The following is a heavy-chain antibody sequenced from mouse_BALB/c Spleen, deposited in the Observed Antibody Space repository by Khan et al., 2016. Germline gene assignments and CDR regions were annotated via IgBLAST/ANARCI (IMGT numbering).Heavy chain of an antibody. Sequence: QVQLKESGPGLVAPSQSLSITCTVSGFSLTSYGVHWVRQPPGKGLEWLGVIWAGGSTYYNSAFMSRLSISKDNSKSQVFLKMTSLQTDDTAMYYCARLEDIWGQGTTLTVSS. CDR2: IWAGGST. V-gene: IGHV2-9*02. CDR3: ARLEDI. D-gene: IGHD1-3*01. J-gene: IGHJ2*01. CDR1: GFSLTSYG.